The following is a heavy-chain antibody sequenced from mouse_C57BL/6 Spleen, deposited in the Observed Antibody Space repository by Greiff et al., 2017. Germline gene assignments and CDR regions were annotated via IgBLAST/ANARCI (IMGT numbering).Heavy chain of an antibody. CDR3: ARSYYSKDYYAMDY. J-gene: IGHJ4*01. CDR2: IAPNSGGT. Sequence: QVQLQQPGAELVKPGASVKLSCKASGYTFTSYWMHWVKQRPGRGLEWIGRIAPNSGGTKYNEKFKSKATLTVDKPSSTAYMQLSSLTSEDSAVYYCARSYYSKDYYAMDYWGQGTSVTVSS. V-gene: IGHV1-72*01. CDR1: GYTFTSYW. D-gene: IGHD2-5*01.